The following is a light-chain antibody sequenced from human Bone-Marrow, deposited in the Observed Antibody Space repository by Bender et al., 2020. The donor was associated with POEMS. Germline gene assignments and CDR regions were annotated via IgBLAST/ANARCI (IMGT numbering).Light chain of an antibody. J-gene: IGLJ3*02. CDR2: EVS. CDR3: SSYAGSNNLV. CDR1: SSDIGTYNN. Sequence: QSALTQPPSASGSPGQSVTISCIGTSSDIGTYNNVAWYQQRPGKAPKRMIYEVSRRPLGVPDRFSGSKSGNTASLTVSGLQAEDEADYYCSSYAGSNNLVFGGGTKLTVL. V-gene: IGLV2-8*01.